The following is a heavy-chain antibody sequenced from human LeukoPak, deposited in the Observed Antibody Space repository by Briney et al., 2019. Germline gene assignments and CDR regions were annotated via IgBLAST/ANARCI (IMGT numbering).Heavy chain of an antibody. D-gene: IGHD3-10*01. CDR3: ARSGWMSGYIDY. CDR1: GGSISSYY. Sequence: SETLSLTCTVSGGSISSYYWSWIRQPPGKGLEWIGYIYYSVTTKYNPSLKSRVTISVGTSKNQFSLKLSSMTAADTAVYYCARSGWMSGYIDYWGQGTLVTVSS. V-gene: IGHV4-59*01. J-gene: IGHJ4*02. CDR2: IYYSVTT.